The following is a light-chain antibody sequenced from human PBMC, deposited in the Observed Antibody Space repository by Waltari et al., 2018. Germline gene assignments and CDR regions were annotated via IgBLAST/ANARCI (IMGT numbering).Light chain of an antibody. CDR2: DNS. Sequence: QSVLTQPPPVSGAPGQRVTIPCTGSSSDIGAGYLVHWHQQLPGTAPKLLIYDNSNRPSGVPDRFSGSKSGSSASLAITGLQAEDEADYYCQSFDYRLDGSRVFGGGTKLTVL. J-gene: IGLJ3*02. CDR1: SSDIGAGYL. CDR3: QSFDYRLDGSRV. V-gene: IGLV1-40*01.